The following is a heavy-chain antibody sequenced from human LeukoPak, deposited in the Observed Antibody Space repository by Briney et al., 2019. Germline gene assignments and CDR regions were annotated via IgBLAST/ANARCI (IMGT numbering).Heavy chain of an antibody. CDR1: SSANYY. D-gene: IGHD3-16*01. CDR3: ARGEGITFFDY. V-gene: IGHV3-20*03. J-gene: IGHJ4*02. Sequence: SSANYYWGWIRQPPGKGLEWVSGINWNGGSTGYADSVKGRYTISRDNAKNSLYLQMNSLRAEDTALYYCARGEGITFFDYWGQGTLVTVSS. CDR2: INWNGGST.